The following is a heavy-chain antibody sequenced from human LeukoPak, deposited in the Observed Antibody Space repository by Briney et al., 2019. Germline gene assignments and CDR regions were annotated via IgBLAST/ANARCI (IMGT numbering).Heavy chain of an antibody. J-gene: IGHJ5*02. CDR1: GGSISYYY. D-gene: IGHD1-1*01. V-gene: IGHV4-59*01. CDR3: ARSVLFNNWFDP. Sequence: PSETLSLTCTVSGGSISYYYWSWIRQPPGKGLEWIGYIYYSGSTNYNPSLKSRVTISVDTSKNQLSLKLSSVTAADTAVYYCARSVLFNNWFDPWGQGTLVTVSS. CDR2: IYYSGST.